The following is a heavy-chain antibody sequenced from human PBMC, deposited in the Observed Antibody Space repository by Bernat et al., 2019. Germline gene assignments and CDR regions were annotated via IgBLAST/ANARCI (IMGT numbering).Heavy chain of an antibody. D-gene: IGHD5-12*01. CDR2: IRSKAYGGTT. CDR3: TRDQVIGYSGYEYYYYGMDV. Sequence: EVQLVESGGGLVQPGRSLRLSCTASGFTFGDYAMSWFRQAPGKGLEWVGFIRSKAYGGTTEYAASVKGRFTISRDDSKSIAYLQMNSLKTEDTAVYYCTRDQVIGYSGYEYYYYGMDVWGQGTTVTVSS. V-gene: IGHV3-49*03. J-gene: IGHJ6*02. CDR1: GFTFGDYA.